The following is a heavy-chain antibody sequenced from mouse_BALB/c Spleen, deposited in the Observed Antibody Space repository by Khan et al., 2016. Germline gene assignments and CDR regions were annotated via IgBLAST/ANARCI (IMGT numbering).Heavy chain of an antibody. J-gene: IGHJ3*01. Sequence: VQLQQSGAELVKPGASVKLSCTASGFNIKDTYMHWVKQRPEQGLEWIGRIDPANGNTKYDPKFQGKAPITAVTSSNTAYLQLSSLTSKDTADYYCARDSNYRAWFAYWGQGTLVTVSA. CDR1: GFNIKDTY. V-gene: IGHV14-3*02. D-gene: IGHD2-5*01. CDR3: ARDSNYRAWFAY. CDR2: IDPANGNT.